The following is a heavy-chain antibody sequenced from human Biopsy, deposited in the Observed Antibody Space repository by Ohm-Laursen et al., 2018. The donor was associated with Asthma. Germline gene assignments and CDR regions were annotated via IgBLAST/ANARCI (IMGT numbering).Heavy chain of an antibody. CDR3: ARAVDYSHYYGIDV. J-gene: IGHJ6*02. Sequence: SVTVSCKASGYTFNSAGITWVRQAPGQGLEWMGWISVYNGNTKVAQKLQDRVTMITDTSTSTAYMELRSLRFDDTAVYFCARAVDYSHYYGIDVWGQGTTVTVS. CDR1: GYTFNSAG. D-gene: IGHD3-10*01. CDR2: ISVYNGNT. V-gene: IGHV1-18*01.